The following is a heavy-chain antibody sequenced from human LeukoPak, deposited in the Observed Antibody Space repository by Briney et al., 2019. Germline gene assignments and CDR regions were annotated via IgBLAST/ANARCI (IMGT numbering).Heavy chain of an antibody. V-gene: IGHV3-11*04. J-gene: IGHJ3*02. CDR2: VSSSGGTI. Sequence: KTGGSLRLSCAASGFTFSDYHMSWIRQASGKGLEWVSYVSSSGGTISYADSVKGRFTISRDNAKNSLYLQMNSLRAEDTAVYYCARDWDPWRGEHDAFDIWGQGTMVTVSS. D-gene: IGHD1-1*01. CDR1: GFTFSDYH. CDR3: ARDWDPWRGEHDAFDI.